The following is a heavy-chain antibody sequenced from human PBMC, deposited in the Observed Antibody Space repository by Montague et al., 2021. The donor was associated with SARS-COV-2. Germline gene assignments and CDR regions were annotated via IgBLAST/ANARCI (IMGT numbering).Heavy chain of an antibody. CDR2: IYYTGTT. J-gene: IGHJ5*02. V-gene: IGHV4-39*01. CDR3: ARHVIPRSRSGLGRFDP. Sequence: SETLSLNCTVSGDPIRTNSYYWGWLRQPPGKGLEWIGSIYYTGTTFSKPSLKSRVTLSVDTSKNQFSLRLSSVTAADTALYHCARHVIPRSRSGLGRFDPWGQGTLVTVSS. D-gene: IGHD3-3*01. CDR1: GDPIRTNSYY.